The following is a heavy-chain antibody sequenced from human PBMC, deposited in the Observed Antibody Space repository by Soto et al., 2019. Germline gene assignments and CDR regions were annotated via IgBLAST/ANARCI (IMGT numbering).Heavy chain of an antibody. Sequence: QLLLQESGSGLVKPSQTLSLTCAVSGGSISSGGYSWSWIRQPPGKGLEWIGYIYHSGTTSYNPSLKSRVTLSVDRSKDQFSLNLSSVTAADTAVYYCARGEYSGSYHAYWGKGTLVTVSS. J-gene: IGHJ4*02. D-gene: IGHD1-26*01. CDR1: GGSISSGGYS. CDR2: IYHSGTT. V-gene: IGHV4-30-2*01. CDR3: ARGEYSGSYHAY.